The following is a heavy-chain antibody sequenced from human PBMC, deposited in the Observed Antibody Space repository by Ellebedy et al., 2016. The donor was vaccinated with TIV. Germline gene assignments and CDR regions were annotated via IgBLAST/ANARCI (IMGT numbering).Heavy chain of an antibody. CDR3: AKSRNGRATAGDN. Sequence: GGSLRLSXAASGFTFSSYAMNWVRQAPGRGLEWVSAISDSGGSTYYADSVKGRFTISRDNFKNTLNLQMHSLRVEDTAVYYCAKSRNGRATAGDNWGQGTLVTVSS. J-gene: IGHJ4*02. V-gene: IGHV3-23*01. CDR2: ISDSGGST. D-gene: IGHD1-26*01. CDR1: GFTFSSYA.